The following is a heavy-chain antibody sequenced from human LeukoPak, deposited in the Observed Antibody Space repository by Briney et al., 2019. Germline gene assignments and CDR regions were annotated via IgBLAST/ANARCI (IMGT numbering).Heavy chain of an antibody. V-gene: IGHV4-34*01. CDR1: GGSFSGYY. J-gene: IGHJ6*02. CDR3: ARSAARFYYYYYGMDV. D-gene: IGHD6-6*01. Sequence: SETLSLTCAVYGGSFSGYYWSWIRQPPGKGLEWIGEINHSGSTNYNPSLKSRVTISVDTSKNQFSLKLSSVTAADTAVYYCARSAARFYYYYYGMDVWGQGTTVTVSS. CDR2: INHSGST.